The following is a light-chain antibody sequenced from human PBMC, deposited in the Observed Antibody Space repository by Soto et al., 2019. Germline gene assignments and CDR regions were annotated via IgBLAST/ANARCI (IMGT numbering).Light chain of an antibody. V-gene: IGLV2-14*01. J-gene: IGLJ1*01. CDR1: SSDVGNYKY. CDR2: EVS. Sequence: QSALTQPASVSGSPGQSITISCTGTSSDVGNYKYVSCYQQHPGKAPKLMIYEVSNRPSGVSNRFSGSKSGNTASLTIARLEAEDEADYYCFSYTSSSTYVFGAGTKLTVL. CDR3: FSYTSSSTYV.